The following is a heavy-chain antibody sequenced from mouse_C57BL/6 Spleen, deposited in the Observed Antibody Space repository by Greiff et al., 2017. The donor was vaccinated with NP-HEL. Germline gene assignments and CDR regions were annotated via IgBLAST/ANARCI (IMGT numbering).Heavy chain of an antibody. CDR3: ARTADYDYDYAMDY. D-gene: IGHD2-4*01. V-gene: IGHV1-18*01. J-gene: IGHJ4*01. Sequence: VQLQQSGPELVKPGASVKIPCKASGYTFTDYNMDWVKQSHGKSLEWIGDINPNNGGTIYNQKFKGKATLTVDKSSSTAYMELRSLTSEDTAVYYCARTADYDYDYAMDYWGQGTSVTVSS. CDR2: INPNNGGT. CDR1: GYTFTDYN.